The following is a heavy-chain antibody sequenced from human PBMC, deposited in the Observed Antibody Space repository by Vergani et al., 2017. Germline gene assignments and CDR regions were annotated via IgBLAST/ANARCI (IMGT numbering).Heavy chain of an antibody. CDR2: ISSSSSYI. CDR3: ARAFPGIAAAGPGLRDRYYYYGMDV. CDR1: GFTFSSYS. D-gene: IGHD6-13*01. V-gene: IGHV3-21*01. J-gene: IGHJ6*02. Sequence: EVQLVESGGGLVKPGGSLRLSCAASGFTFSSYSMNWVRQAPGKGLEWVSSISSSSSYIYYADSVKGRFTNSRDNAKNSLYLQMNSLRAEDTAVYYCARAFPGIAAAGPGLRDRYYYYGMDVWGQGTTVTVSS.